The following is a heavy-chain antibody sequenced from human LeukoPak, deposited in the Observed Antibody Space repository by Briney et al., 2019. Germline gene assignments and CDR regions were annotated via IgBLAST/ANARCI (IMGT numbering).Heavy chain of an antibody. V-gene: IGHV1-18*01. J-gene: IGHJ3*02. CDR1: GYTFTNFG. CDR3: ARASGVLRYFDWLFPVNDAFDI. Sequence: ASVKVSCKASGYTFTNFGISWVRQAPGQGLEWMGWITPYNGNTNYAQKLQGRVTMTTDTSTSTAYMELRSLRSDDTAVYYCARASGVLRYFDWLFPVNDAFDIWGQGTMVTVSS. CDR2: ITPYNGNT. D-gene: IGHD3-9*01.